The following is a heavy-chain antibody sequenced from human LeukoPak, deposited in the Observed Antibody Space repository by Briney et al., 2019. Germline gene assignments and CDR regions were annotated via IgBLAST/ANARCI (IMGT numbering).Heavy chain of an antibody. Sequence: TGGSLRLSCAASGLTFRDHYMSWIRQAPGRGLEWVSYISDSGNTIDYADPVKGRFTVSRDNAKNSLYLQMNSLRAEDTAVYYCARGGRNWFDPWGQGTLVTVSS. J-gene: IGHJ5*02. CDR2: ISDSGNTI. D-gene: IGHD1-26*01. V-gene: IGHV3-11*04. CDR1: GLTFRDHY. CDR3: ARGGRNWFDP.